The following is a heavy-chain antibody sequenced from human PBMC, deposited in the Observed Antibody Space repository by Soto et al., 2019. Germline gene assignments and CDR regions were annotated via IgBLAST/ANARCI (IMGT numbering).Heavy chain of an antibody. V-gene: IGHV3-30*18. CDR1: GFTFSSYG. CDR3: AKDLRRAFYGMDV. CDR2: LSNDGSNE. D-gene: IGHD3-9*01. J-gene: IGHJ6*02. Sequence: QVQLVESGGGVVQPGRSLRLSCVASGFTFSSYGMHWVRQAPGKGLEWVTLLSNDGSNEYYADSVKGRFTISRDNSKNTPYLQMNSLRAEDTAVYYCAKDLRRAFYGMDVWGQGTTVTVSS.